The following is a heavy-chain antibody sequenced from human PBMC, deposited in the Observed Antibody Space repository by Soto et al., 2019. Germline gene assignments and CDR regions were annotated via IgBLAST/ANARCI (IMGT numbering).Heavy chain of an antibody. CDR3: AREGLGYCSSTSCYEDYYGMDV. D-gene: IGHD2-2*01. CDR1: GFTVSSNY. CDR2: IYSGGST. J-gene: IGHJ6*02. V-gene: IGHV3-53*01. Sequence: GGSLRLSCAASGFTVSSNYMSWVRQAPGKGLEWVSVIYSGGSTYYADSVKGRFTISRDNSKNTLYLQMNSLRAEDTAVYYCAREGLGYCSSTSCYEDYYGMDVWGQGTTVTVSS.